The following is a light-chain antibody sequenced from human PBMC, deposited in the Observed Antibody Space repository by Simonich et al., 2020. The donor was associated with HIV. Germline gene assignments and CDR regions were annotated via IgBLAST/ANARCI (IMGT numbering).Light chain of an antibody. J-gene: IGLJ2*01. V-gene: IGLV2-11*01. CDR3: CSYAGSYVV. CDR2: DVS. CDR1: SSEVGGYNY. Sequence: QSALTQPRSVSGSPGQSVTISCTGTSSEVGGYNYGSWYQQHPGKAPKLMIYDVSKRPSGVPDRFSGSKSGNTASLTISGLQAEDEADYYCCSYAGSYVVFGGGTKLTVL.